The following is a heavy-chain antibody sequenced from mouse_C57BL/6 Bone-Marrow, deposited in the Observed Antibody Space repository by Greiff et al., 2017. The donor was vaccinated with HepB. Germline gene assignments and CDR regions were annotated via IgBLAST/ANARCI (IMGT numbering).Heavy chain of an antibody. Sequence: VHVKQSGPELVKPGASVKISCKASGYSFTGYYMHWVKQSHGNILDWIGYIYPYNGVSSYNQKFKGKATLTVDKSSSTAYMELRSLTSEDSAVYYCARNPSYYSNYFDYWGQGTTLTVSS. CDR3: ARNPSYYSNYFDY. J-gene: IGHJ2*01. CDR1: GYSFTGYY. D-gene: IGHD2-5*01. V-gene: IGHV1-31*01. CDR2: IYPYNGVS.